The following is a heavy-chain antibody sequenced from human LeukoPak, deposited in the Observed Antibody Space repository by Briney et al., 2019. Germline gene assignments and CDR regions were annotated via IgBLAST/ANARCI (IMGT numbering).Heavy chain of an antibody. D-gene: IGHD6-13*01. CDR2: IRSKANSYAT. V-gene: IGHV3-73*01. CDR3: TRSIAAAGAFDY. J-gene: IGHJ4*02. Sequence: LPGGSLRLSCAASGFTFSGSAMHWVRQASGKGLEWVGRIRSKANSYATAYAASVKGRFTISRDDSKNTAYLQMNSLKTEDTAVYYCTRSIAAAGAFDYWGQGTLVTVSS. CDR1: GFTFSGSA.